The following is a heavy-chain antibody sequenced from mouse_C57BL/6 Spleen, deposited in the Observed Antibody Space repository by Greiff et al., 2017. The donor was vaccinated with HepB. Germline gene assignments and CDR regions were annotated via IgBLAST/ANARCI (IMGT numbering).Heavy chain of an antibody. D-gene: IGHD2-5*01. CDR2: IDPSDSYT. CDR3: ARSHYSNFGDY. V-gene: IGHV1-50*01. J-gene: IGHJ2*01. Sequence: QVQLQQPGAELVKPGASVKLSCKASGYTFTSYWMQWVKQRPGQGLEWIGEIDPSDSYTNYNQKFKGKATLPVDTSSSTAYMQLSSLTSEDSAVYDGARSHYSNFGDYWGQGTTLTVSS. CDR1: GYTFTSYW.